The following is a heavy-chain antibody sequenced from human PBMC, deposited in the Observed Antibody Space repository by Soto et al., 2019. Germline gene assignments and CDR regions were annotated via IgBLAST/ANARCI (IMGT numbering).Heavy chain of an antibody. CDR1: GGSIRSGGYY. CDR2: IYYSGST. J-gene: IGHJ5*02. D-gene: IGHD1-7*01. Sequence: SETLSLTCTVSGGSIRSGGYYWSWIRQHPGKGLEWIGYIYYSGSTNYNPSLKSRVTISVDTSKNQFSLKLSSVTAADTAVYYCAREEVTGTVNWFDPWGQGTLVTVSS. V-gene: IGHV4-61*08. CDR3: AREEVTGTVNWFDP.